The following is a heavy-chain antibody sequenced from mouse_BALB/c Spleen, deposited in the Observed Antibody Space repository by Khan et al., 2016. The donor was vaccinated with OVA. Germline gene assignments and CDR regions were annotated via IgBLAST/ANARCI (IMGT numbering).Heavy chain of an antibody. J-gene: IGHJ2*01. V-gene: IGHV5-6-3*01. CDR1: GFTFSSYG. Sequence: EVQLLETGGGLVQPGGSLKLSCAASGFTFSSYGMSWVRQTPDKRLELVATINSNGGSTYYPDSVKGRFTISRDNAKNTLYLQMSSLKSEDTAMNYCAIMARTINWGQGTTLTVSS. CDR3: AIMARTIN. CDR2: INSNGGST.